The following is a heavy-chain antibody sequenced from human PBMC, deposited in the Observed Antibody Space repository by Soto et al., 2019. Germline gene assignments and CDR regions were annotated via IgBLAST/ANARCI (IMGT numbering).Heavy chain of an antibody. CDR3: ARVEMATIKSFDY. Sequence: GASVKVSCKASGGTFSSYAISWVRQAPGQGLEWMGGIIPIFGTANYAQKFQGRVTITADESTSTAYMELSSLRSEDTAVYYCARVEMATIKSFDYWGQGTLVTVS. J-gene: IGHJ4*02. V-gene: IGHV1-69*13. CDR1: GGTFSSYA. CDR2: IIPIFGTA. D-gene: IGHD5-12*01.